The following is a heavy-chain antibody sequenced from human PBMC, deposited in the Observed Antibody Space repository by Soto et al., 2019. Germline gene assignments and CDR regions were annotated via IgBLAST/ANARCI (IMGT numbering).Heavy chain of an antibody. CDR1: GYKLTSDA. CDR2: INAGNGNE. D-gene: IGHD2-2*01. V-gene: IGHV1-3*01. CDR3: GRSRPVKAAFDT. Sequence: GASGEVSCKASGYKLTSDAMHCKRQAPGQRLEWMGWINAGNGNEKYSQNVQGRVTISRDTYGSTAYMELSCLISEDTTGYYCGRSRPVKAAFDTWGLGTRVT. J-gene: IGHJ3*02.